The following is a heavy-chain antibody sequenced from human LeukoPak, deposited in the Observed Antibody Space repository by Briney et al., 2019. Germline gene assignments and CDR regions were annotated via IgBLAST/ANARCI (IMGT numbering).Heavy chain of an antibody. CDR2: MYPSDSDT. J-gene: IGHJ4*02. V-gene: IGHV5-51*01. CDR1: GYTFTNYW. CDR3: AASTYGSGAYVGFDS. D-gene: IGHD3-10*01. Sequence: GESLKISCRAAGYTFTNYWIGWVRQMPGKGLEWMGIMYPSDSDTRYSPSFQGQVTLSADKSISTAYLQWSSLKASDTAIYYCAASTYGSGAYVGFDSWGQGTLVSVSS.